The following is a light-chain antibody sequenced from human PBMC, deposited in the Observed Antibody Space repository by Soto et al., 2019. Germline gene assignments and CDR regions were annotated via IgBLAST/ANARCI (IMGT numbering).Light chain of an antibody. J-gene: IGKJ4*01. CDR2: GAS. Sequence: EIVLTQSPGTLSLSPGERATLSCRASQSVSSSSLAWYQQKPGQAPRLLMYGASRRATGIPDRFSGSGSGTGFTLIISRLEPEDCAVYYCHQYYTSPLTFGGGTKVDIK. CDR1: QSVSSSS. CDR3: HQYYTSPLT. V-gene: IGKV3-20*01.